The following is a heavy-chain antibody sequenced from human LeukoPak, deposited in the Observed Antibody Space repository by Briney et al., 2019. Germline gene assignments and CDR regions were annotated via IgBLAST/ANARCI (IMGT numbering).Heavy chain of an antibody. CDR2: ISSSSSYI. V-gene: IGHV3-21*01. CDR3: ARDFRQQLVNFDY. Sequence: GGSLRLSCAASGFTFSSYSMNWVRQAPGKGLEWVSSISSSSSYIYYADSVKGRFTISRDNAKNSLYLQMNSLRAEDTAVYYCARDFRQQLVNFDYWGQGTLVTVSS. CDR1: GFTFSSYS. J-gene: IGHJ4*02. D-gene: IGHD6-13*01.